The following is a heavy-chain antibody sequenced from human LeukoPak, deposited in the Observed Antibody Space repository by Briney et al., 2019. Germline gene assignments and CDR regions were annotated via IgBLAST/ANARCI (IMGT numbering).Heavy chain of an antibody. CDR3: AKRPAAVRGVIPYVDY. CDR1: GHMFRSSS. CDR2: ISASAGNI. J-gene: IGHJ4*02. V-gene: IGHV3-23*01. Sequence: GGSLRLSCAASGHMFRSSSMSWVRQVPGKGLEWVSTISASAGNIYYADSVKGRFTISRDNSKNTLFLQMNSLRAEDTAIYYCAKRPAAVRGVIPYVDYWGQGTLVTVSS. D-gene: IGHD3-10*02.